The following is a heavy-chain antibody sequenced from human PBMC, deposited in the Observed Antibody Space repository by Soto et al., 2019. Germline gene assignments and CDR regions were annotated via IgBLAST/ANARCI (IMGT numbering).Heavy chain of an antibody. J-gene: IGHJ6*02. CDR1: GGHFDRFA. Sequence: QVQLVQSGAEVKKPGSSVKVSCRASGGHFDRFALSWLRQAHGQGLEWMGGIIPFLSATTYAQKFQGRVTITADEAASTLYLEPRSLTSDDTAVYYCARGEDDYGDFGSRDVWGQGTSVTVSS. V-gene: IGHV1-69*01. CDR3: ARGEDDYGDFGSRDV. CDR2: IIPFLSAT. D-gene: IGHD4-17*01.